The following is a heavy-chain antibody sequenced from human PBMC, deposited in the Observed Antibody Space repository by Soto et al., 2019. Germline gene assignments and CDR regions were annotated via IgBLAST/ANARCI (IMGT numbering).Heavy chain of an antibody. CDR3: AKDRDGAAAGHTKFYGIDV. V-gene: IGHV3-23*01. CDR2: ISGSGDST. CDR1: GFTFSSYA. Sequence: EVQLLESGGGLVQPGGSLRLSCAASGFTFSSYAMSWVRQAPGKGLEWVSVISGSGDSTYYADSVRGRFTISRDNSKNTLYLQMNSLRAEDTAVYYCAKDRDGAAAGHTKFYGIDVWGQGTTVTVSS. J-gene: IGHJ6*02. D-gene: IGHD6-13*01.